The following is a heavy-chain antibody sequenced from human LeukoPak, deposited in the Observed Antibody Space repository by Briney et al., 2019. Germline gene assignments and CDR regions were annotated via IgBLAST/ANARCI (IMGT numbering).Heavy chain of an antibody. CDR2: ISAYNGNT. CDR1: GYTFTSYG. CDR3: AIRGSYGYSPFRDY. D-gene: IGHD5-18*01. Sequence: ASMKVSCKASGYTFTSYGISWVRQAPGQGLEWMGWISAYNGNTNYAQKLQGRVTMTTDTSTSTAYMELRSLRSDDTAVYYCAIRGSYGYSPFRDYWGQGTLVTVSS. V-gene: IGHV1-18*01. J-gene: IGHJ4*02.